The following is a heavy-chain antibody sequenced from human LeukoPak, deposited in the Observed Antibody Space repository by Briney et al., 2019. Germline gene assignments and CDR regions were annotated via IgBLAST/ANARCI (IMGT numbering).Heavy chain of an antibody. CDR2: IRFSGGNT. CDR3: ARDIQLST. D-gene: IGHD5-24*01. J-gene: IGHJ3*01. Sequence: GGSLRLSCAASGFTFSGSAMSWVRQAPGKGLEWVSLIRFSGGNTYYADSVKGRFTISRDNSKDTLYLQMNSLRAEDRAIYYCARDIQLSTWGLGTMVTVSS. CDR1: GFTFSGSA. V-gene: IGHV3-23*01.